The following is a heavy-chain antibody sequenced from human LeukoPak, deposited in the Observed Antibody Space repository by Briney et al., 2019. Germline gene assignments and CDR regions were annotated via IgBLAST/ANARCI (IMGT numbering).Heavy chain of an antibody. V-gene: IGHV4-39*07. Sequence: SSETLSLTCTVSGGSISSSNYYWGWIRQPPGKGLECIGSIYYSARTYYNPSLKSRVTISVDTSKNQFSLKLSSVTAADTAVYYCARVGYSSSIDYWGQGTLVTVSS. D-gene: IGHD6-6*01. CDR3: ARVGYSSSIDY. CDR2: IYYSART. J-gene: IGHJ4*02. CDR1: GGSISSSNYY.